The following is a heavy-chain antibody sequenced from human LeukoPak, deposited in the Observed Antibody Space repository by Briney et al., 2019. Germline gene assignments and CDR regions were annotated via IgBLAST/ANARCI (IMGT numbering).Heavy chain of an antibody. CDR3: ARVSCSGGSCYFDY. CDR2: ISGSGGST. J-gene: IGHJ4*02. Sequence: GGSLRLSCAASGFTFSSYAMSWARQAPGKGLEWVSAISGSGGSTYYADSVKGRFTISRDNSKNTLYLQMNSLRAEDTAVYYCARVSCSGGSCYFDYWGQGTLVTVSS. CDR1: GFTFSSYA. V-gene: IGHV3-23*01. D-gene: IGHD2-15*01.